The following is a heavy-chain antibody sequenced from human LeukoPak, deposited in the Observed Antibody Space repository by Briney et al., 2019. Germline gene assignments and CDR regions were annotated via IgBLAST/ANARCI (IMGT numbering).Heavy chain of an antibody. CDR3: AREATWGQWYFDH. Sequence: PGTSLRLSCVASGFSFSNHGMHWVRQAPGKGLEWVSVIASDGGAKFYADSVKGRFTLSRDNPKNMFFLQMNLLTVEGTAIYYCAREATWGQWYFDHWGQGTPVTVSS. CDR1: GFSFSNHG. CDR2: IASDGGAK. D-gene: IGHD6-19*01. V-gene: IGHV3-30*03. J-gene: IGHJ4*02.